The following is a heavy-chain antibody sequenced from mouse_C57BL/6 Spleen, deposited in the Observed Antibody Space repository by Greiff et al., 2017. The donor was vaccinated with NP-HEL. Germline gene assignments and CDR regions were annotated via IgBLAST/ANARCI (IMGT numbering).Heavy chain of an antibody. CDR1: GYAFSSSW. CDR2: IYPGDGDT. CDR3: AREDYDCFEY. J-gene: IGHJ2*01. V-gene: IGHV1-82*01. Sequence: QVQLQQSGPELVKPGASVKISCKASGYAFSSSWMNWVKQRPGKGLEWIGRIYPGDGDTNYNGKFKGKATLTADKSSSTAYMQLSSLTSEDSAVYFCAREDYDCFEYWGQGTTLTVSS. D-gene: IGHD2-4*01.